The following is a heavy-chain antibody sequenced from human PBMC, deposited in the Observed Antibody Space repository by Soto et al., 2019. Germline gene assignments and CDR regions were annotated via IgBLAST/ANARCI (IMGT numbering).Heavy chain of an antibody. J-gene: IGHJ4*02. Sequence: GGSLRLSCTVSGFAFNNYGINWVRQAPGKGLEWVSSISKSDYTYYSDSVKGRFTISRGNAKNSVSLQMNTLRVEDTAVYYCAREDSIIIPAVSDFWCQGTLVTVSS. CDR1: GFAFNNYG. V-gene: IGHV3-21*01. CDR2: ISKSDYT. D-gene: IGHD2-2*01. CDR3: AREDSIIIPAVSDF.